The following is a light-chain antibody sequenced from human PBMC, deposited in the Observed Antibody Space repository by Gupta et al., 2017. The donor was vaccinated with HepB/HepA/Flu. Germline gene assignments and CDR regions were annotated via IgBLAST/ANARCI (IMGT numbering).Light chain of an antibody. V-gene: IGKV1-5*03. CDR3: QEVRGSSWT. CDR2: RAS. J-gene: IGKJ1*01. Sequence: DIQMTQSPSTLSASVGDRVTITCRASQSISDWLAWYQQKPGKAPNLLIYRASTLESGVPSRFSGSGSGTEFTLTISSLQPDDFATYYCQEVRGSSWTFGQGTKVEIK. CDR1: QSISDW.